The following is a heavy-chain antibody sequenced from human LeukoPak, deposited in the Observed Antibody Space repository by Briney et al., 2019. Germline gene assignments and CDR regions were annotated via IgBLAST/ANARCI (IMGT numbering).Heavy chain of an antibody. CDR1: GGTFSSYA. CDR3: ARRQLTRAFDI. Sequence: SVKVSCKASGGTFSSYAISWVRQAPGQGLEWMGRIIPILGIANYAQKFQGRVTITADKSTSTAYMELSSLRSEDTAVYYCARRQLTRAFDIWGQGTMVTVSS. J-gene: IGHJ3*02. CDR2: IIPILGIA. V-gene: IGHV1-69*04. D-gene: IGHD5-18*01.